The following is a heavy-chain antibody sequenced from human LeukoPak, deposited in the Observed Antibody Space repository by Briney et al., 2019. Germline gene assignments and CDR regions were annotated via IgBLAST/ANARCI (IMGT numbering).Heavy chain of an antibody. CDR2: INPNSGGT. CDR1: GYTFTGYY. V-gene: IGHV1-2*02. J-gene: IGHJ5*02. D-gene: IGHD3-9*01. CDR3: ARTPVLLRYFDQNWFDP. Sequence: GASVKVSCKASGYTFTGYYMHWVRQAPGQGLEWMGWINPNSGGTNYAQKFQGRVTMTRDTSISTAYMELSRLRSDDTAVYYCARTPVLLRYFDQNWFDPWGQGTLVTVSS.